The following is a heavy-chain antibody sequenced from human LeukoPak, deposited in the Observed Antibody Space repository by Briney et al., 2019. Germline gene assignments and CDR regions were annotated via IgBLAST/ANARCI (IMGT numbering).Heavy chain of an antibody. D-gene: IGHD3-22*01. Sequence: GGSLRLSCAASGFTFSSYAMSWVRQAPGKGLEWVSAMSGSGSSTFYADSVKGRFIISRDNSKNTLYLQLNSLRAEDTAVYYCAKGKDTYNYDSSGYYFGEYWGQGTLVAVSS. V-gene: IGHV3-23*01. CDR1: GFTFSSYA. CDR2: MSGSGSST. CDR3: AKGKDTYNYDSSGYYFGEY. J-gene: IGHJ4*02.